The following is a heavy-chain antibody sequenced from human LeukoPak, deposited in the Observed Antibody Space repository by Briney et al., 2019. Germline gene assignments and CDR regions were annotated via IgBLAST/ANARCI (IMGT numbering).Heavy chain of an antibody. D-gene: IGHD3-10*01. V-gene: IGHV3-48*01. CDR1: GFTFSNYS. CDR3: ARDNGEVRGRYYYYHMDV. Sequence: PGGSLRLSCAASGFTFSNYSMNWVRQAPGKGLEWVSYISRSSSTIYYADSVKGRFTISRDNAKNSLYLQMNSLRAEDTAVYYCARDNGEVRGRYYYYHMDVWGKGTTVTISS. CDR2: ISRSSSTI. J-gene: IGHJ6*03.